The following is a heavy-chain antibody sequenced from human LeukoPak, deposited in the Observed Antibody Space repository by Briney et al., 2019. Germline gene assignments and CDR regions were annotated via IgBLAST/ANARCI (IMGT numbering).Heavy chain of an antibody. CDR3: ARHASGGPLYYYDSSGYYPFDY. V-gene: IGHV4-59*08. J-gene: IGHJ4*02. CDR1: GSSISSYY. CDR2: IYYSGST. Sequence: SETLSLTCTVSGSSISSYYWSWIRQPPGKGLEWIGYIYYSGSTNYNPSLKSRVTISVDTSKNQFSLKLSSVTAADTAVYYCARHASGGPLYYYDSSGYYPFDYWGQGTLVTVSS. D-gene: IGHD3-22*01.